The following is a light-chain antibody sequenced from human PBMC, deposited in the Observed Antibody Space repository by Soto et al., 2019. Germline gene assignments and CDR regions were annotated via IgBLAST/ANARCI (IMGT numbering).Light chain of an antibody. V-gene: IGKV1-17*03. J-gene: IGKJ4*01. CDR3: LQYNSYPVN. Sequence: DIQMTQSPSAMSASVGDRVTITCRASQGISKSLVWFQQKPGKVPKRLIYAASSLQSGVPSRFSGSGSGTEFTLTISSLQPEDSATYYCLQYNSYPVNFGGGTKVDIK. CDR1: QGISKS. CDR2: AAS.